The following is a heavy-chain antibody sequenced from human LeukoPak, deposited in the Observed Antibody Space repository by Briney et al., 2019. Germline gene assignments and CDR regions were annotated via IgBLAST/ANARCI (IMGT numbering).Heavy chain of an antibody. CDR3: ARHALVGAISFSKGYAFDI. CDR2: INHSGST. Sequence: SETLSLTCAVYGGSFSGYYWSWIRQPPGKGLEWIGEINHSGSTNYNPSLKSRVTISVDTSKNQFSLKLSSVTAADTAVYYCARHALVGAISFSKGYAFDIWGQGTMVTVSS. J-gene: IGHJ3*02. CDR1: GGSFSGYY. D-gene: IGHD1-26*01. V-gene: IGHV4-34*01.